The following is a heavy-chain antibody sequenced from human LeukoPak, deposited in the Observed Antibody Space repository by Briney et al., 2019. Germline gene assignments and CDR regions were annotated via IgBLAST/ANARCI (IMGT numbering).Heavy chain of an antibody. CDR3: ARDLKLRYFDWFAPETEIDY. CDR2: IYYSGST. V-gene: IGHV4-39*07. J-gene: IGHJ4*02. CDR1: GGSISSSSYY. D-gene: IGHD3-9*01. Sequence: RPSETLSLTCTVSGGSISSSSYYWGWIRQPPGKGLEWIGSIYYSGSTYYNPSLKSRVTISVDTSKNQFSLKLSSVTAADTAVYYCARDLKLRYFDWFAPETEIDYWGQGTLVTVSS.